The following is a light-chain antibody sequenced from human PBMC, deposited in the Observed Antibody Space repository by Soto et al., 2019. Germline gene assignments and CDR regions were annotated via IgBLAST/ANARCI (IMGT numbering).Light chain of an antibody. CDR1: SSDVGSYDR. J-gene: IGLJ2*01. V-gene: IGLV2-18*02. Sequence: QSVLTQPPSVSGSPGQSVTISCTGTSSDVGSYDRVSWHQQPPGTAPKLMIYEVSNRPSGVPDRFSWSKSGNTASLTISGLQAEDEADYYCSSYTSSSTVVFGGWTKLTVL. CDR3: SSYTSSSTVV. CDR2: EVS.